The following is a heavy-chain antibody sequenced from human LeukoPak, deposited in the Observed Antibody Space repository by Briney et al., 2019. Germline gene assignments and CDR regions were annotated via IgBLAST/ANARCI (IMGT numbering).Heavy chain of an antibody. CDR2: INHSGSA. V-gene: IGHV4-34*01. J-gene: IGHJ5*02. CDR1: GGSFSGYY. D-gene: IGHD3-3*01. CDR3: ARQQISFFGVVQNWFDP. Sequence: KPSETLSLTCAVYGGSFSGYYWSWIRQPPGKGLEWIGEINHSGSANYNQSLKSRVTISIDTSKNQFSLTLRSVTAADTAVYYCARQQISFFGVVQNWFDPWGQGTLVTVSS.